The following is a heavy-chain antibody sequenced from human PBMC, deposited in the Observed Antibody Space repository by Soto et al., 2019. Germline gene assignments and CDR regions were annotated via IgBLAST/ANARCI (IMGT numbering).Heavy chain of an antibody. CDR2: ISATGGGT. V-gene: IGHV3-23*01. J-gene: IGHJ4*02. D-gene: IGHD3-10*02. CDR1: GFKFSNYA. Sequence: EVQMLASGGGLGQPGGSLRLSCAASGFKFSNYAMSWVRQAPGKGLEWVSLISATGGGTYYADSVKGRFTISRDDSHHTLYLQVHSLTAEDTAVYYCAKDRRAGGNAAFYVDFLGEGAQVTVSS. CDR3: AKDRRAGGNAAFYVDF.